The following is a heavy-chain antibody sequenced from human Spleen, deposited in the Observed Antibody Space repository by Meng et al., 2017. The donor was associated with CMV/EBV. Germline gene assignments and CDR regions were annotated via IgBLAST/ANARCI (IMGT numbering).Heavy chain of an antibody. D-gene: IGHD5/OR15-5a*01. J-gene: IGHJ4*02. V-gene: IGHV3-30*04. CDR2: ISYDGSNK. Sequence: GESLKISCAASGFTFSSYAMHWVRQAPGKGLEWVAVISYDGSNKYYADSVKGRFTISRDNSKNTLYLQMNSLRPEDTALYYCVNRYGVYEDMWYFDYWGQGTLVTVSS. CDR1: GFTFSSYA. CDR3: VNRYGVYEDMWYFDY.